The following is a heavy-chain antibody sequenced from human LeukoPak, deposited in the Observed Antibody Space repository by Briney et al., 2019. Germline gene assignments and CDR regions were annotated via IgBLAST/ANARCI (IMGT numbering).Heavy chain of an antibody. CDR1: GGSISSYY. J-gene: IGHJ4*02. CDR2: IYYSGST. Sequence: SETLSLTCTVSGGSISSYYWRWIRRPPGKGLEWIGYIYYSGSTNYNPSLKSRVTISVDTSKNQFSLKLSSVTAADTAVYYCARTYYDSSGHYESGYFDYWGQGTLVTVSS. V-gene: IGHV4-59*01. D-gene: IGHD3-22*01. CDR3: ARTYYDSSGHYESGYFDY.